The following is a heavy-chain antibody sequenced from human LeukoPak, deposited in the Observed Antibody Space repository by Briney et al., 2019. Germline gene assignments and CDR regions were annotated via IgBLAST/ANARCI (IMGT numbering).Heavy chain of an antibody. V-gene: IGHV4-34*01. CDR1: GGSFSGYY. J-gene: IGHJ5*02. D-gene: IGHD6-13*01. CDR3: ARYQQLPTGWFDP. CDR2: INHSGST. Sequence: SETLSLTCAVYGGSFSGYYWSWIRQPPGKGLEWIGEINHSGSTNYNPSLKSRVTISVDTSKNQFSLKLSSVTAADTAVYYCARYQQLPTGWFDPWGQGTLVTVSS.